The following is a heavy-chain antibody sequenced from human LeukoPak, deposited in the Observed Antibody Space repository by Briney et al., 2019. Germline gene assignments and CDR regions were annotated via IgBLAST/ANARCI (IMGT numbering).Heavy chain of an antibody. D-gene: IGHD3-22*01. J-gene: IGHJ3*02. Sequence: SETLSLTCAVSGYSISNGYYWGWIRQPPGKGLEWIGSIYHSGSTYYNPSLKSRVTISVDTSKNQFSLKLSSVTAADTAVYYCARQGLYYYDSSGPDAFDIWGQGTMVTVSS. CDR3: ARQGLYYYDSSGPDAFDI. V-gene: IGHV4-38-2*01. CDR1: GYSISNGYY. CDR2: IYHSGST.